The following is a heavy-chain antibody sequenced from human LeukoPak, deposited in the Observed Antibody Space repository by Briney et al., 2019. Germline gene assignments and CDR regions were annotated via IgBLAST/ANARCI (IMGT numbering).Heavy chain of an antibody. CDR2: ISSSSSYI. D-gene: IGHD4-17*01. CDR1: GFTFSDYN. J-gene: IGHJ4*02. Sequence: GGSLRLSCAGSGFTFSDYNMNWVRQAPGKGLEGVSSISSSSSYIYYADSVKGRFTISRDNAKNSLYLQMNSLRAEDTAVYYCARDTSYYGDYGYFDYWGQGTLVTVSS. CDR3: ARDTSYYGDYGYFDY. V-gene: IGHV3-21*01.